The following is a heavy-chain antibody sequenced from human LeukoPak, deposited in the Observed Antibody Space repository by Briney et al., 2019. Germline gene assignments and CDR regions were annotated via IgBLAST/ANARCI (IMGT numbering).Heavy chain of an antibody. CDR2: MNPNSGNT. V-gene: IGHV1-8*03. CDR1: GYTFTSYD. Sequence: ASVKVSCKASGYTFTSYDINWVRQATGQGLEWMGWMNPNSGNTGYAQKFQGRVTITRNTSISTAYMELSSLRSEDTAVYYCARGIGSSWYPARYYYYYMDVWGKGTTVTVSS. J-gene: IGHJ6*03. D-gene: IGHD6-13*01. CDR3: ARGIGSSWYPARYYYYYMDV.